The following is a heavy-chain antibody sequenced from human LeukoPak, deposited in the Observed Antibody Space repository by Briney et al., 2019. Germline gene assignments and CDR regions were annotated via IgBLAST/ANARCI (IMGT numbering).Heavy chain of an antibody. CDR2: ISGSGGST. V-gene: IGHV3-23*01. J-gene: IGHJ4*02. Sequence: PGGSLRLSCAASGFTFSSYAMSWVRQAPGKGLEWVSGISGSGGSTFYADSVKGRFTISRDNSKNTLFLQMNSLRAEDTAVYYCAKRVATSSISYYFDYWGQGTPVTVSS. CDR1: GFTFSSYA. CDR3: AKRVATSSISYYFDY. D-gene: IGHD5-12*01.